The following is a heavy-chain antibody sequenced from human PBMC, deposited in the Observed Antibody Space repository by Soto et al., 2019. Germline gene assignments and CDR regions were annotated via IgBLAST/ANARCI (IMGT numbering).Heavy chain of an antibody. CDR1: GFTFSSYG. Sequence: QVQLVESGGGVVQPGRSLRLSCAASGFTFSSYGMHWVRQAPGKGLEWVAVISYDGGNINYVDSVKGRFTISRDNSKNALYRQMSSLRGEDTAVYYCARDHQYYDFWSGYSDYWGQGTLVTVSS. D-gene: IGHD3-3*01. V-gene: IGHV3-30*03. CDR3: ARDHQYYDFWSGYSDY. J-gene: IGHJ4*02. CDR2: ISYDGGNI.